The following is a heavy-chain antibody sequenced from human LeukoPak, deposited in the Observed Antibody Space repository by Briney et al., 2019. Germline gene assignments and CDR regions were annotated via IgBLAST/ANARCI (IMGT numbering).Heavy chain of an antibody. CDR2: FDPEDGET. CDR3: ATDLGTMVRGPA. V-gene: IGHV1-24*01. D-gene: IGHD3-10*01. CDR1: GYTLTELS. J-gene: IGHJ5*02. Sequence: GASVKVSCKVSGYTLTELSMHWVRQAPGKGLGWMGGFDPEDGETIYAQKFQGRVTMTEDTSTDTAYMELSSLRSEDTAVYYCATDLGTMVRGPAWGQGTLVTVSS.